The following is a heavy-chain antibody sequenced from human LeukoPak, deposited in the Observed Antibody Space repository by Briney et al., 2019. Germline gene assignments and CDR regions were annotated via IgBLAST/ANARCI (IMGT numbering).Heavy chain of an antibody. CDR2: IYYSGST. V-gene: IGHV4-39*01. J-gene: IGHJ5*02. CDR3: ARRGTTPEGWFDP. D-gene: IGHD1-1*01. Sequence: SETLSLTCTVSGGSISSSSYYWGWIRQPPGKGLEWIGSIYYSGSTYYNPSLKSRVTISVDTSKNQFSLKLSSVTAADTAVYYYARRGTTPEGWFDPWGQGTLVTVSS. CDR1: GGSISSSSYY.